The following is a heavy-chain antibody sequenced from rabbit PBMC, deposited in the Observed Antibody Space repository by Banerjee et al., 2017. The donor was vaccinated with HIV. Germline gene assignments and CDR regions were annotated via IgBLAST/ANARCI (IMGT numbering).Heavy chain of an antibody. Sequence: QEQLVESGGGLVQPGGSLKLSCKASGFDFSSYGVSWVRQAPGKGLEWIACIDGGSSGNTYYASWAKGRFTISKTSSTTVTLQMTSLTAADTATYFCARDGFYAGSSDFNLWGPGTLVTVS. CDR1: GFDFSSYG. CDR2: IDGGSSGNT. D-gene: IGHD8-1*01. J-gene: IGHJ4*01. CDR3: ARDGFYAGSSDFNL. V-gene: IGHV1S45*01.